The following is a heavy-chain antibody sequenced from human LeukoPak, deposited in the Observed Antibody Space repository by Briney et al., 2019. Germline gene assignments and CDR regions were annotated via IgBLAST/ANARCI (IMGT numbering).Heavy chain of an antibody. CDR1: GYSISSGYY. D-gene: IGHD5-18*01. Sequence: SETLSLTCAVSGYSISSGYYWGWIRQPPGKGLEWIGSIYHSGSTYYNPSLKSRVTISVDTSKNQFSLKLRSVTAADTAVYYCARDSGYSYGPRYYFDYWGQGTLVTVSS. J-gene: IGHJ4*02. CDR2: IYHSGST. CDR3: ARDSGYSYGPRYYFDY. V-gene: IGHV4-38-2*02.